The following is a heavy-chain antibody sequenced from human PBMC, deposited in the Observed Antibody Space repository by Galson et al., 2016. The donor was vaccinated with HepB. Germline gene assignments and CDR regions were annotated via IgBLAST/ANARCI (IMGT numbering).Heavy chain of an antibody. V-gene: IGHV3-21*03. Sequence: SLRLSCATSGFTFTRYSMYWVRQAPGKGLEWISSISSSSTYIYYADSVKGRFTVSRDNAETSLYLQMNNLRVEDTGVYYYARYSAYWGQGTLVTVSS. CDR3: ARYSAY. CDR2: ISSSSTYI. CDR1: GFTFTRYS. D-gene: IGHD2-21*01. J-gene: IGHJ4*02.